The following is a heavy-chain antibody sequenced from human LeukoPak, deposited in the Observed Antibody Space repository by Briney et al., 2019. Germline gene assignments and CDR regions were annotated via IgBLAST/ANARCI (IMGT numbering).Heavy chain of an antibody. J-gene: IGHJ4*02. CDR2: ISWNSGSI. Sequence: GRSLRPSCAASGFTFDDYAMHWVRQAPGKGLEWVSGISWNSGSIGYADSVKGRFTISRDNAKNSLYLQMNSLRAEDTALYYCAKALDDFWSGYGYWGQGTLVTVSS. D-gene: IGHD3-3*01. CDR1: GFTFDDYA. V-gene: IGHV3-9*01. CDR3: AKALDDFWSGYGY.